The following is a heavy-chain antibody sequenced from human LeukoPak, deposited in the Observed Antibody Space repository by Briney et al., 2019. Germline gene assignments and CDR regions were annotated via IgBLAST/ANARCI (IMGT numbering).Heavy chain of an antibody. CDR3: ARSESFSSWYRAPVDY. V-gene: IGHV3-30*03. Sequence: GGSLGLSCAASGFTFSNYVMHWVRQAPGKGLEWVALISYDGSNKYYADSVKGRFTISRDNSKNTLYLQVNSLRAEDTAVYYCARSESFSSWYRAPVDYWGQGTLVTVSS. J-gene: IGHJ4*02. CDR2: ISYDGSNK. D-gene: IGHD6-13*01. CDR1: GFTFSNYV.